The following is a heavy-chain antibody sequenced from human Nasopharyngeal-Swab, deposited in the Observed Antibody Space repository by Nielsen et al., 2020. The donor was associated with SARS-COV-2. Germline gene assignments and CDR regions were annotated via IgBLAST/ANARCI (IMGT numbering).Heavy chain of an antibody. V-gene: IGHV3-33*01. Sequence: VGPAPGRGLEWVAIIRYDGNNKYYADSVKGRFTISRDNSKNTLYLQMNSLRAEDTAVYYCARDFDTAMYHSFFDYWGQGTLVTVSS. CDR2: IRYDGNNK. D-gene: IGHD5-18*01. J-gene: IGHJ4*02. CDR3: ARDFDTAMYHSFFDY.